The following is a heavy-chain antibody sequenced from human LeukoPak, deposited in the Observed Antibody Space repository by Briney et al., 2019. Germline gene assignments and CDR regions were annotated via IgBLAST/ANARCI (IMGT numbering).Heavy chain of an antibody. CDR1: GFRFCTFS. Sequence: RGGPLRLSCAVSGFRFCTFSMKWGRQAPGKGLEWVSDISSSSSTTHFADSVKARFTISRDNAKNSLYLQMSSLRAEDTAVYYCARSLAARHNWFDPWGQGTLVTVSS. V-gene: IGHV3-48*04. CDR3: ARSLAARHNWFDP. J-gene: IGHJ5*02. CDR2: ISSSSSTT. D-gene: IGHD6-6*01.